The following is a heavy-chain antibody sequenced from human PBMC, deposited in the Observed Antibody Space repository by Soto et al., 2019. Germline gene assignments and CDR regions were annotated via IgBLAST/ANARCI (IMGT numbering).Heavy chain of an antibody. D-gene: IGHD5-12*01. J-gene: IGHJ6*02. CDR3: VQEWLLLNDRPDQYYGLDV. CDR2: IHPIVGST. V-gene: IGHV1-46*01. Sequence: QVQLVQSGAEVKKPGASVKVSCRASGYTFTNYYMHWVRQAPGQGLEWMGIIHPIVGSTSYAKKFKGRVTLTRDTSTSTVYMELTSLRSDDTAVYYCVQEWLLLNDRPDQYYGLDVWGQGTTVIVSS. CDR1: GYTFTNYY.